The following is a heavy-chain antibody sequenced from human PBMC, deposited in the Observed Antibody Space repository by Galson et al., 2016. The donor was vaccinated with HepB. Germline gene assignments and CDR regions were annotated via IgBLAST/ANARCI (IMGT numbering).Heavy chain of an antibody. CDR1: GFTFSNSW. J-gene: IGHJ4*02. CDR2: INSDGSST. Sequence: SLRLSCAASGFTFSNSWMHWVRQAPGKGLVWVSRINSDGSSTSFADSVEGRFTISRDNAKNMLYLQMNSLRAEDTALYYCTRGHGYSAFGSPVFDYWGQGALVTVSS. CDR3: TRGHGYSAFGSPVFDY. V-gene: IGHV3-74*01. D-gene: IGHD5-12*01.